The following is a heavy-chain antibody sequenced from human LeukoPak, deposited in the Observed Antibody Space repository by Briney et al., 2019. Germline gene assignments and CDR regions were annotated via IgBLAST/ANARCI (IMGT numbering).Heavy chain of an antibody. CDR3: ARGPGIAVALIAFDI. CDR1: GFTFSTYA. D-gene: IGHD6-19*01. J-gene: IGHJ3*02. V-gene: IGHV3-30-3*01. Sequence: GRSLRLSCAAPGFTFSTYAMHWVRQAPGKGLEWLARISYDGSNKYYAESVKCRFTISRDNSKNTLYLQLISLRADATAVYYCARGPGIAVALIAFDIWGQGTMVTVSS. CDR2: ISYDGSNK.